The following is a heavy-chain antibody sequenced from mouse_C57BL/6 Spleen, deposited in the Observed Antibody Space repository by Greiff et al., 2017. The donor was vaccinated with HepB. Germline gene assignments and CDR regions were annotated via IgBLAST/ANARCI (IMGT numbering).Heavy chain of an antibody. J-gene: IGHJ4*01. CDR2: ISYDGSN. Sequence: EVHLVESGPGLVKPSQSLSLTCSVTGYSITSGYYWNWIRQFPGNKLEWMGYISYDGSNNYNPSLKNRISITRDTSKNQFFLKLNSVTTEDTATYYCASENYDYDKGYAMDYWGQGTSVTVSS. V-gene: IGHV3-6*01. D-gene: IGHD2-4*01. CDR1: GYSITSGYY. CDR3: ASENYDYDKGYAMDY.